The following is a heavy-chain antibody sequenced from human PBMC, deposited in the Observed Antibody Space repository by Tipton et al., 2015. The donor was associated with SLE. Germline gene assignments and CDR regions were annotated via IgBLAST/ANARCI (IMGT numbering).Heavy chain of an antibody. D-gene: IGHD3-3*01. CDR3: ARGYDFWIAYSSSPSYFDC. CDR1: GFTYSIYA. V-gene: IGHV3-23*03. J-gene: IGHJ4*02. CDR2: MTYSGGST. Sequence: SLRLSCAASGFTYSIYAMSWVRQAPGKGLEWVSMTYSGGSTYYADSVKGRFTISRDNSKNTLYLQMNSLRAEDTAVYFCARGYDFWIAYSSSPSYFDCWGQGTLVTVSS.